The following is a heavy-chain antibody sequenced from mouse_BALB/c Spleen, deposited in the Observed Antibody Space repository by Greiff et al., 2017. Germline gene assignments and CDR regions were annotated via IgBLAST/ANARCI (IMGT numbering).Heavy chain of an antibody. CDR1: GYTFTSYW. Sequence: VQLQQPGAELVKPGASVKLSCKASGYTFTSYWMHWVKQRPGQGLEWIGEINPSNGRTNYNEKFKSKATLTVDKSSSTAYMQLSSLTSEDSAVYDCARGRYYYGSSLFAYWGQGTLVTVSA. CDR2: INPSNGRT. J-gene: IGHJ3*01. D-gene: IGHD1-1*01. V-gene: IGHV1S81*02. CDR3: ARGRYYYGSSLFAY.